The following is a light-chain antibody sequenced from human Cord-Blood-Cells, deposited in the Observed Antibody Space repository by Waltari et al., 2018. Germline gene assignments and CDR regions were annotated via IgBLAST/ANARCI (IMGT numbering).Light chain of an antibody. CDR3: CSYAGSSTNYV. V-gene: IGLV2-23*01. CDR2: EGS. Sequence: QSALTPPAPVSGSPVQSITISCTGTSTNVGSYNLLSWYQQHPGKAPKLMIYEGSKRPSGVSNRFSGSKSGNTASLTISGLQDEDEADYYCCSYAGSSTNYVFGTGTKVTVL. CDR1: STNVGSYNL. J-gene: IGLJ1*01.